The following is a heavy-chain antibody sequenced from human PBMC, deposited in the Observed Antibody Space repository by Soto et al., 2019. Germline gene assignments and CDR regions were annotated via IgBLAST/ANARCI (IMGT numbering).Heavy chain of an antibody. CDR2: IYPGDSDT. D-gene: IGHD7-27*01. CDR1: GYRLTNYW. V-gene: IGHV5-51*01. Sequence: PGESLKISCKGSGYRLTNYWIGWVRQMPGKGLEWMGIIYPGDSDTRYSPSFQGQVTISADKSISTAYLQWSSLKASDTAMYYCTTSATGDYYYYAMDVWGQGTTVTVPS. CDR3: TTSATGDYYYYAMDV. J-gene: IGHJ6*02.